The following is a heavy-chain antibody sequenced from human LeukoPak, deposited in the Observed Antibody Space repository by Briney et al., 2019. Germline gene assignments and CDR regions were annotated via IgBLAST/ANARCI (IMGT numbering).Heavy chain of an antibody. Sequence: GASGKLSCKVSGYTLTELSMHWVRQAPGQGLGWKGGFDPEDGETIYAQKFQGRVTMTEDTSTDTAYMELSSLRSEDTAVYYCATVRVYCSSTSCYFPLFDPWGQGTLFTVSS. CDR1: GYTLTELS. CDR3: ATVRVYCSSTSCYFPLFDP. CDR2: FDPEDGET. V-gene: IGHV1-24*01. D-gene: IGHD2-2*01. J-gene: IGHJ5*02.